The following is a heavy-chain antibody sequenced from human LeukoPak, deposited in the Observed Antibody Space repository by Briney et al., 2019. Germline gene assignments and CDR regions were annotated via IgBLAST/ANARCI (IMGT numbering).Heavy chain of an antibody. V-gene: IGHV1-2*02. CDR1: GYTFTGYC. CDR2: INPNSGGT. D-gene: IGHD3-22*01. CDR3: ARGTYDSSGYFIDY. Sequence: ASVKVSCKASGYTFTGYCTHWVRQAPGQGLEWMGWINPNSGGTNYAQKFQGRVTMTRDTSISTAYMELSRLRSDDTAVYYCARGTYDSSGYFIDYWGQGTLVTVSS. J-gene: IGHJ4*02.